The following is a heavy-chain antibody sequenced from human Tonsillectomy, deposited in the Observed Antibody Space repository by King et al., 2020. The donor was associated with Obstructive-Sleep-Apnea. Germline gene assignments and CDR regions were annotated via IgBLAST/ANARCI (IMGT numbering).Heavy chain of an antibody. V-gene: IGHV4-39*07. CDR3: ARGHRTYGDWGYAFEI. CDR2: IYYNGSP. J-gene: IGHJ3*02. CDR1: GGSISSNSYH. Sequence: MQLQESGPRLVKPSETLSLICTVSGGSISSNSYHWGWIRQSPGKGPEWIGSIYYNGSPDHNPSLKSRVTISVDTSKNQFSLMLSSVTAADTAVYYCARGHRTYGDWGYAFEIWGQGTMGTVSS. D-gene: IGHD4-17*01.